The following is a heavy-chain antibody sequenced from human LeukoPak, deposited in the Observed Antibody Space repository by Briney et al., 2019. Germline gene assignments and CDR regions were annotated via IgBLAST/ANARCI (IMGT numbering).Heavy chain of an antibody. V-gene: IGHV1-18*01. J-gene: IGHJ3*02. CDR2: ISAYNGNT. CDR1: GGTFSSYG. Sequence: GSSVKVSCKASGGTFSSYGISWVRQAPGQGLEWMGWISAYNGNTNYAQKLQGRVTMTTDTSTSTAYMELRSLRSDDTAVYYCARVVSSGGSCYDHHGAFDIWGQGTMVTVSS. D-gene: IGHD2-15*01. CDR3: ARVVSSGGSCYDHHGAFDI.